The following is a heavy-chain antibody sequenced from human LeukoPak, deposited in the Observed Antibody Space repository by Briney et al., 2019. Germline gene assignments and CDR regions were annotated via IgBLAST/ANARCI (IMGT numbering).Heavy chain of an antibody. V-gene: IGHV3-7*01. CDR2: IKEDGSQK. J-gene: IGHJ6*03. CDR1: GFTFSNYW. D-gene: IGHD7-27*01. Sequence: GGSLRLSCAASGFTFSNYWMNWVRQAPGKGLEWVANIKEDGSQKYYVDSVKGRFTISRDNSKNTLYLQMNSLRAEDTAVYYCARRLGNSYYYYYYMDVWGKGTTVTVSS. CDR3: ARRLGNSYYYYYYMDV.